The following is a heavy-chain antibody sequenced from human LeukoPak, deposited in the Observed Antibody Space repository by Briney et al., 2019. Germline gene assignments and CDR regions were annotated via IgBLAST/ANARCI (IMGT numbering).Heavy chain of an antibody. D-gene: IGHD3-10*01. CDR1: GYTFTSYY. Sequence: ASVKVSCKASGYTFTSYYMHWVRQAPGQGLEWMGIINPSGGSTSYAQKFQGRVTMTRDTSTSTVYMELSSLRSEDTAVYYCARTLNYYGSGSYCSYFDYWGQGTLVTVSS. V-gene: IGHV1-46*01. J-gene: IGHJ4*02. CDR2: INPSGGST. CDR3: ARTLNYYGSGSYCSYFDY.